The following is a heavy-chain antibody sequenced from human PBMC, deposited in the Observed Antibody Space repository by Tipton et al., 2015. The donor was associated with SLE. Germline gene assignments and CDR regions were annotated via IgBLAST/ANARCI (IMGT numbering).Heavy chain of an antibody. CDR3: SASAPTLFPLVS. CDR2: IWYDGSHK. V-gene: IGHV3-33*08. D-gene: IGHD3-3*01. J-gene: IGHJ5*01. CDR1: GFTFSSYW. Sequence: QLVQSGGGLVQPGGSLRLSCAASGFTFSSYWMSWVRQAPGKGLEWVALIWYDGSHKYYANSVKGRFTISRDNSKSTLYLQMNSLSAEDTVVYYWSASAPTLFPLVSW.